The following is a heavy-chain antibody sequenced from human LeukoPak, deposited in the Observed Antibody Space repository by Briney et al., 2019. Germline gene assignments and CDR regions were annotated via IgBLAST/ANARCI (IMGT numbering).Heavy chain of an antibody. CDR2: ISGSGDNT. V-gene: IGHV3-23*01. D-gene: IGHD3-10*01. CDR1: GFTFSSHG. Sequence: GGSLRLSCAASGFTFSSHGMSGVRQAPGKGLEWVSTISGSGDNTYYADSVKGRFTISRDNSKNTLYLQMNSLRAEDTAVYYCARVTYGSGTSGAFDYWGQGPLVAVSS. J-gene: IGHJ4*02. CDR3: ARVTYGSGTSGAFDY.